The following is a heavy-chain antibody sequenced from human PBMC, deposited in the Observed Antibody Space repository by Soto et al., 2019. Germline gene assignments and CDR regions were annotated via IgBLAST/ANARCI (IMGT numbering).Heavy chain of an antibody. V-gene: IGHV4-34*01. CDR1: GGSFSGYY. CDR2: INHSGST. J-gene: IGHJ4*02. D-gene: IGHD4-17*01. CDR3: ARHIVRDYGDLLDY. Sequence: SETLSLTCAVYGGSFSGYYWSWIRQPPGKGLEWIGEINHSGSTNYNPSLKSRVTISVDTSKNQFSLKLSSVTAADTAVYYCARHIVRDYGDLLDYWGQGTLVTVSS.